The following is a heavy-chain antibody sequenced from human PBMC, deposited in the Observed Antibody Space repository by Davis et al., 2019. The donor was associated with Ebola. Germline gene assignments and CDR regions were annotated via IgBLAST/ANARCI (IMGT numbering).Heavy chain of an antibody. D-gene: IGHD2-2*01. CDR1: GYSFTSYW. CDR3: AAEAGAMAMDY. Sequence: GESLKISCKGSGYSFTSYWIAWVRRVPGKGLEWMGIIYPGDSHTRYSPSFQGQVTISADKSISTAYLQWSSLKASDTAMYYCAAEAGAMAMDYWGQGTLVTVSS. J-gene: IGHJ4*02. V-gene: IGHV5-51*01. CDR2: IYPGDSHT.